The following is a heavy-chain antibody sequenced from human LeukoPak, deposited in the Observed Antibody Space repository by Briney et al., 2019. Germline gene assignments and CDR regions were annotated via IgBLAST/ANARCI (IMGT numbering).Heavy chain of an antibody. Sequence: GGSLRLSCAASGFTFSSYAMSWVRQAPGKGLEWVSAISGSGGSTYYADSVKGRFTISRDNSKNTLYLQMNSLRAEDTAVYYCAKVLGYCSSTSCQGLFDYWGQGTLVTVSS. CDR3: AKVLGYCSSTSCQGLFDY. J-gene: IGHJ4*02. D-gene: IGHD2-2*01. V-gene: IGHV3-23*01. CDR2: ISGSGGST. CDR1: GFTFSSYA.